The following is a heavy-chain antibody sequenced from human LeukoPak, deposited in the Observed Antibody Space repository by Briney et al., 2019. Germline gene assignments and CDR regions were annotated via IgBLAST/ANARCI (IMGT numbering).Heavy chain of an antibody. Sequence: GGSLRLSCAASGFTFSSSSMNWVRQAPGKGLEWLSYISSSSSTIYYADSVKGRFTISRDNTKKSLDLQMNSLRAEDTAVYYCARNLYYYDSSGYYYYWGQGTLVTVSS. J-gene: IGHJ4*02. CDR2: ISSSSSTI. CDR3: ARNLYYYDSSGYYYY. CDR1: GFTFSSSS. V-gene: IGHV3-48*04. D-gene: IGHD3-22*01.